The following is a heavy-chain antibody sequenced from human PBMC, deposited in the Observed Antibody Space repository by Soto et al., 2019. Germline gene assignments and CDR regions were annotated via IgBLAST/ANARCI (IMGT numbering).Heavy chain of an antibody. J-gene: IGHJ4*02. D-gene: IGHD4-4*01. V-gene: IGHV4-59*06. CDR3: AIYSGNSVYFDY. CDR1: GGSISSYY. Sequence: SETLSLTCTVSGGSISSYYWSWIRQHPGKGLEWIGYIYYSGSTYYNPSLKSRVTISVDTSKNQFSLKLSSVTAADTAVYYCAIYSGNSVYFDYWGQGTLVTVSS. CDR2: IYYSGST.